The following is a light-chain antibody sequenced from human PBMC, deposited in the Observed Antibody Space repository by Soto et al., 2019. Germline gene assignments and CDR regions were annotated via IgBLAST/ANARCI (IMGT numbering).Light chain of an antibody. CDR3: QQLNSYPTT. Sequence: IQLTQSPSSLSASVGDRVTITCRASQGISSYLDWYQQKPGKAPKLLIYAASTLQSGVPSRFSGSGSGTDFTLTISSLQPEDCASYYCQQLNSYPTTFGGGTKGEIK. CDR2: AAS. CDR1: QGISSY. V-gene: IGKV1-9*01. J-gene: IGKJ4*01.